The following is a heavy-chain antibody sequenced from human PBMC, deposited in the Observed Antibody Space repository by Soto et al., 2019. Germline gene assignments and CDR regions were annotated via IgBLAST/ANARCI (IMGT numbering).Heavy chain of an antibody. CDR2: INPNGGTT. V-gene: IGHV1-46*01. CDR1: GYMFTYYY. CDR3: AREAYCSSGSCALYSHDFFGMDV. J-gene: IGHJ6*02. Sequence: ASVKVSCKASGYMFTYYYIHWVRQGPGQGLEWMGIINPNGGTTTYAQNFQGRVTMTRDTSTSTVYMELRGLTSDDTAVYYCAREAYCSSGSCALYSHDFFGMDVWGQGTTVTVSS. D-gene: IGHD2-15*01.